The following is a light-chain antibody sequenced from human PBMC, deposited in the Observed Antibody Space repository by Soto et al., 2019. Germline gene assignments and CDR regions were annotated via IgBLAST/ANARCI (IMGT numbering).Light chain of an antibody. J-gene: IGLJ2*01. CDR2: DVT. CDR3: SSYAGSSIPVA. V-gene: IGLV2-8*01. CDR1: SSDVGGYNF. Sequence: QSALTQPPSASGSPGQSVTISCTGASSDVGGYNFVSWYQHHPGKAPRLMSYDVTQRPSGVPDRFSGSKSGNTASLTVSGLQVDDEAYYYCSSYAGSSIPVAFGGGTTVTVL.